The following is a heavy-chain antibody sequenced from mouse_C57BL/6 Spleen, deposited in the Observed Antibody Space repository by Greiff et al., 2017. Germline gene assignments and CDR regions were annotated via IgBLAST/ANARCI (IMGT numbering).Heavy chain of an antibody. V-gene: IGHV2-2*01. Sequence: VQLVESGPGLVQPSQSLSITCTVSGFSLTSYGVHWVRQSPGQGLEWLGVIWNGGSTDYNAAFISRLGISKEHSKSQVFFKMNSLQADDTAIYYCASTIVRGYAMDYWGQGTSVTVSA. CDR2: IWNGGST. CDR3: ASTIVRGYAMDY. CDR1: GFSLTSYG. J-gene: IGHJ4*01.